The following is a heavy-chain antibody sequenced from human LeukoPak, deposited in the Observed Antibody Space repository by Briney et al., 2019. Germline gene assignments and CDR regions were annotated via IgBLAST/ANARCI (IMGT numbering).Heavy chain of an antibody. D-gene: IGHD3-16*01. CDR2: INHNGNVN. V-gene: IGHV3-7*03. Sequence: GGSLRLSCAASGFTFSSCWMNWARQAPGKGLEWVASINHNGNVNYYVDSVKGRFSISRDNAKNSLYLQMSNLRAEDTAVYFCARGGGLDVWGQGATVTVSS. J-gene: IGHJ6*02. CDR3: ARGGGLDV. CDR1: GFTFSSCW.